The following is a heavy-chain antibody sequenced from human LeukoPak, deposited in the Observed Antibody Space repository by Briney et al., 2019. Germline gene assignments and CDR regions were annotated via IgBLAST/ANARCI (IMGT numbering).Heavy chain of an antibody. Sequence: ASVKVSCKASGGTFSSYAISWVRQAPGQGLEWMGGIIPIFGTANYAQKSQGRVTITADESTSTAYMELSSLRSEDTAVYYCARLNPARDTTNWGQGTLVTVSS. V-gene: IGHV1-69*01. CDR2: IIPIFGTA. CDR3: ARLNPARDTTN. D-gene: IGHD1-26*01. CDR1: GGTFSSYA. J-gene: IGHJ4*02.